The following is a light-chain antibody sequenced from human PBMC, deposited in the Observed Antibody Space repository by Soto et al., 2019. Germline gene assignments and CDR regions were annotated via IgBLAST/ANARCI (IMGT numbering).Light chain of an antibody. V-gene: IGKV1-9*01. CDR1: QGLSSY. CDR2: AAS. Sequence: IQLTQSPSSLSASVGDRVTITCRASQGLSSYLAWYQQKPGKAPKLLIYAASTLQTGVPSRFSGSESGTDFTLTISSLQPEDFATYYCQQVNSYPITFGHGTRLEI. J-gene: IGKJ5*01. CDR3: QQVNSYPIT.